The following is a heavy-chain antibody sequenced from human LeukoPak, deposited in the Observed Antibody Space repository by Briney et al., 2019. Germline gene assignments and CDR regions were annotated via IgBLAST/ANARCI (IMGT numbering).Heavy chain of an antibody. CDR1: GFTFSSYA. CDR2: ISSNGGST. D-gene: IGHD5-24*01. J-gene: IGHJ4*02. V-gene: IGHV3-64D*09. Sequence: PGGSLRLSCTDSGFTFSSYAMHWVRQALGKGLEYVSAISSNGGSTYYADAVKGRFTISRDNSKNTLYLQMSSLRAEDTAVYYCVKDVGRWLHNLEAPSDYWGQGTLVTVSS. CDR3: VKDVGRWLHNLEAPSDY.